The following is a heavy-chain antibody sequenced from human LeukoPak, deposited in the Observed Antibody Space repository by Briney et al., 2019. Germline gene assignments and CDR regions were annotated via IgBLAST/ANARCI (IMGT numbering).Heavy chain of an antibody. Sequence: ASGTLSLTCAVSGGSISSSNWYSWVRQPPGKGLEWIGEIYHSGRTNYNPSLKSRVTISVDKSKNQFSLNLTSVTAADTAVYYCARDYVISGSGSYYVLDYYYYGMDVWGQGTTVTVSS. D-gene: IGHD1-26*01. CDR3: ARDYVISGSGSYYVLDYYYYGMDV. CDR1: GGSISSSNW. CDR2: IYHSGRT. J-gene: IGHJ6*02. V-gene: IGHV4-4*02.